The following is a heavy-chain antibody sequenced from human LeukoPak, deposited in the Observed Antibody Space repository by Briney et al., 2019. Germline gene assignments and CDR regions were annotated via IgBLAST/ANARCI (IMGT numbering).Heavy chain of an antibody. CDR2: IYYGGSA. CDR1: GGSISSYY. V-gene: IGHV4-59*01. Sequence: SETLSLTCTVSGGSISSYYWSWIRQPPGKGLEWIGYIYYGGSANYNPSLKSRVTISVDTSKNQFSLKLSSVTAADTAVYYCARFWYCGGDCYSQPTWFDPWGQGTLVTVSS. CDR3: ARFWYCGGDCYSQPTWFDP. J-gene: IGHJ5*02. D-gene: IGHD2-21*02.